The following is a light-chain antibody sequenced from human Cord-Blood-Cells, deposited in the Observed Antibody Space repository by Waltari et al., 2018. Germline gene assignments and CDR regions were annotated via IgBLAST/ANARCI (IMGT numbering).Light chain of an antibody. J-gene: IGKJ4*01. CDR1: QSVSIY. V-gene: IGKV3-11*01. Sequence: EIVLTQSPATLSLSPGERATLSCRASQSVSIYLAWYQQKPGQAPRLLIYDASNRATGIPARFSGSGSGTDFTLTISSLEPEDFAVYYCQQRSNWLFGGGTKVEIK. CDR2: DAS. CDR3: QQRSNWL.